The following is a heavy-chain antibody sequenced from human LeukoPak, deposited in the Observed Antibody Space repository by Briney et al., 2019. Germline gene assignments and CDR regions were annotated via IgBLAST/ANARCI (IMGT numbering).Heavy chain of an antibody. V-gene: IGHV3-53*01. CDR2: IYSGGST. J-gene: IGHJ4*02. CDR3: AREINWVNDY. D-gene: IGHD7-27*01. CDR1: GFTVSSNY. Sequence: GGSLRLSCAASGFTVSSNYMSWVRQAPGKGLEWVSVIYSGGSTYYADSVKGRFTISRDNAKNSLYLQMNSLRDEDTAVYYCAREINWVNDYWGQGTLVTVSS.